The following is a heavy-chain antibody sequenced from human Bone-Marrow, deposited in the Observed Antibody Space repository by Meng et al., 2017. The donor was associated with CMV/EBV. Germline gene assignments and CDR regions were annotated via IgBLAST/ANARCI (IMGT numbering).Heavy chain of an antibody. Sequence: ASVKVSCKASGYTFTSYDINWVRQATGQGLEWMGWMNPNSGNTGYAQKFQGRVTMTRNTSISTAYMELSSLRSEDTAVYYCARGSFTIFGVVPDYWGQGTLVTVSS. CDR3: ARGSFTIFGVVPDY. CDR2: MNPNSGNT. CDR1: GYTFTSYD. J-gene: IGHJ4*02. D-gene: IGHD3-3*01. V-gene: IGHV1-8*01.